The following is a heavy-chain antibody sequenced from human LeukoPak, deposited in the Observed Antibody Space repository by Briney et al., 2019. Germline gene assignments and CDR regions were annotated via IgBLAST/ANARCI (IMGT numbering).Heavy chain of an antibody. J-gene: IGHJ4*02. Sequence: PGGSLRLSCAASGFAFSEYAMSWVRQAPGKGLEWVSAISGSGGSKYYADSVKGRFTISRDNSKNTLYVQMNSLRAEDTATYYCAKGTTYYDILTGYGYPYYFDYWGQGTLVTVSS. V-gene: IGHV3-23*01. D-gene: IGHD3-9*01. CDR3: AKGTTYYDILTGYGYPYYFDY. CDR2: ISGSGGSK. CDR1: GFAFSEYA.